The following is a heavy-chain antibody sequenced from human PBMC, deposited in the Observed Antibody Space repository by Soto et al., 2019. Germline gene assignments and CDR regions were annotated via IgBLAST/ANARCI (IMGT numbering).Heavy chain of an antibody. D-gene: IGHD3-9*01. V-gene: IGHV6-1*01. J-gene: IGHJ6*02. Sequence: QVQLQQSGPGLVKPSQTLSLTCAISGDSVSSNSAAWNWIRQSPSRDLAWLGRTYYRSKWYNDYAVSVKSLITINPDTAKNQFSLQLNSVTPEDTAVYYCARLYYDILTGYYSDYYYYGMDVWGQGTTVTVSS. CDR3: ARLYYDILTGYYSDYYYYGMDV. CDR1: GDSVSSNSAA. CDR2: TYYRSKWYN.